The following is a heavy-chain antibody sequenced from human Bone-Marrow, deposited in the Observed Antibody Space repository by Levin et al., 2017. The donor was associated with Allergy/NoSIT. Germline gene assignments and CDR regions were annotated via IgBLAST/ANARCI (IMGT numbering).Heavy chain of an antibody. CDR1: GYTFTGYY. V-gene: IGHV1-2*02. D-gene: IGHD5-12*01. J-gene: IGHJ6*02. Sequence: GESLKISCKASGYTFTGYYMHWVRQAPGQGLEWMGWINPNSGGTNYAQKFQGRVTMTRDTSISTAYMELSRLRSDDTAVYYCARGDIVATTYYYYYGMDVWGQGTTVTVSS. CDR3: ARGDIVATTYYYYYGMDV. CDR2: INPNSGGT.